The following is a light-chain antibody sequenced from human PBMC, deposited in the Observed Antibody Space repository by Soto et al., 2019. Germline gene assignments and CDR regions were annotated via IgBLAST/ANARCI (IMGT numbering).Light chain of an antibody. Sequence: QSVLTQPYSASGTPGQRVTISCSGSSSNIGSHTLNWYQQLPGSAPSLLIYSDNQRPSGVPDRFSGSTSGTSASLAISGLQSEDEAEYYCAASDDTLNAAVFGGGTKLNVL. V-gene: IGLV1-44*01. CDR3: AASDDTLNAAV. CDR1: SSNIGSHT. J-gene: IGLJ2*01. CDR2: SDN.